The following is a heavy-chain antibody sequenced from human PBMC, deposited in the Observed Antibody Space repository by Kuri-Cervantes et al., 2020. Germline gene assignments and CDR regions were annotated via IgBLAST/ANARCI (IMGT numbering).Heavy chain of an antibody. Sequence: ASVKVSCKASGYTFTGYYIHWVRQAPGQGLEWMGWINPNSGGTNYAQKFQGRVTMTRDTSISTAYMELSRLRSDDTAVYYCARGRRGYSGYDSYFRYYYYGMDVWGQGTTVTVSS. CDR3: ARGRRGYSGYDSYFRYYYYGMDV. V-gene: IGHV1-2*02. CDR1: GYTFTGYY. J-gene: IGHJ6*02. D-gene: IGHD5-12*01. CDR2: INPNSGGT.